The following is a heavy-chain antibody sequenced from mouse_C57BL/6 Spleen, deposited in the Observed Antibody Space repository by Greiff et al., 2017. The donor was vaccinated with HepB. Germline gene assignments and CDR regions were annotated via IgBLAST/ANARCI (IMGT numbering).Heavy chain of an antibody. V-gene: IGHV5-17*01. CDR2: ISSGSSTI. J-gene: IGHJ2*01. D-gene: IGHD1-1*01. CDR1: GFTFSDYG. Sequence: EVKLMESGGGLVKPGGSLKLSCAASGFTFSDYGMHWVRQAPEKGLEWVAYISSGSSTIYYADTVKGRFTISRDNAKNTLFLQMTSLRSEDTAMYYCARGGNYGSFDYWGQGTTLTVSS. CDR3: ARGGNYGSFDY.